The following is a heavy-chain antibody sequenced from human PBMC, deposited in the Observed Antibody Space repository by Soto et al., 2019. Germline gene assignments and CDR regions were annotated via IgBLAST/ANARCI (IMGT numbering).Heavy chain of an antibody. D-gene: IGHD1-26*01. CDR2: ISGSGGST. CDR1: GGTCGGFG. CDR3: VRDDPGLGMDY. J-gene: IGHJ4*02. Sequence: PGGSLRVSWAAAGGTCGGFGVSWVRQAPGKGLEWVSAISGSGGSTYYADSVKGRFTVSRDNAKNSLYLQMNSLRAEDTAVYFCVRDDPGLGMDYWGLGTLVTVSS. V-gene: IGHV3-23*01.